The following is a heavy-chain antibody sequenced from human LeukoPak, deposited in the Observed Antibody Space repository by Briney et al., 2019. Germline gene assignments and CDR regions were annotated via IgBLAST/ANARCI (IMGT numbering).Heavy chain of an antibody. V-gene: IGHV1-69*05. J-gene: IGHJ6*03. D-gene: IGHD2-2*01. CDR1: GGTFSSYA. Sequence: SVKVSCKGSGGTFSSYAISWVRQAPGQGLDWMGGIIPIFGTANYAQKFQGRITITTDESTSAAYIELSSLRSEDAAVYYCARVVVVRPLGNYYYYMDVWGKGTTVTVSS. CDR3: ARVVVVRPLGNYYYYMDV. CDR2: IIPIFGTA.